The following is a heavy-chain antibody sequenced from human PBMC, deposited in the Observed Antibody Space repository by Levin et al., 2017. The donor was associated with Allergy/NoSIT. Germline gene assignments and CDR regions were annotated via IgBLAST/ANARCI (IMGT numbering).Heavy chain of an antibody. CDR1: GGSISSGDYY. V-gene: IGHV4-30-4*01. CDR3: ARSLPYDPSGYAY. D-gene: IGHD3-22*01. J-gene: IGHJ4*02. CDR2: THYSGS. Sequence: NSSETLSLTCSVSGGSISSGDYYWSWIRQPPGKGLEWIGYTHYSGSYYNPSLKSRVTISVDTSKTQFSLNLNSVTAADTAVYYCARSLPYDPSGYAYWGQGTLVTVSS.